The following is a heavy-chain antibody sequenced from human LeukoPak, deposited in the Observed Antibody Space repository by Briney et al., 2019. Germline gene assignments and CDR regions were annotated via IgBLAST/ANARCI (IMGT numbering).Heavy chain of an antibody. Sequence: SETLSLTCTVSGGSISNYYWSWIRQPPGKGLEWIGFIYYSGSANYNPSLKSRVTISVDTSKNQFSLKLSSVTAADTAVYYCARVFGYSCGFYYYYYMDVWGKGTTVTISS. D-gene: IGHD5-18*01. CDR1: GGSISNYY. J-gene: IGHJ6*03. V-gene: IGHV4-59*08. CDR2: IYYSGSA. CDR3: ARVFGYSCGFYYYYYMDV.